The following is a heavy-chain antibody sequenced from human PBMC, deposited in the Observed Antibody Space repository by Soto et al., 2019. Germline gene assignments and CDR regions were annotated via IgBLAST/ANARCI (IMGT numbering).Heavy chain of an antibody. Sequence: QVQLVESGGGVVQPGRSLRLSCAASGFTFSSYAMHWVRQAPGKGLELVAVISYDGSNKYYADSVKGRFTISRDNSKNTLYLQMNSLRAEDTAVYYCARVGEQQLFYGMDVWGQGTTVTVSS. CDR3: ARVGEQQLFYGMDV. J-gene: IGHJ6*02. V-gene: IGHV3-30-3*01. CDR2: ISYDGSNK. CDR1: GFTFSSYA. D-gene: IGHD6-13*01.